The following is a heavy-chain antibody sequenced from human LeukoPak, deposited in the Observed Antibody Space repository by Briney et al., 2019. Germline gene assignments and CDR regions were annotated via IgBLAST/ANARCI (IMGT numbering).Heavy chain of an antibody. J-gene: IGHJ4*02. D-gene: IGHD1-26*01. CDR1: GFTFSSYS. CDR2: ISSSGSYI. Sequence: GSLRLSCAASGFTFSSYSMNWVRRAPGKGLEWVSSISSSGSYIYYADSVKGRFTISRDNAKNSLYLQMNSLRAEDTAVYYCAREGVGATANFDYWGQGTLVTVSS. CDR3: AREGVGATANFDY. V-gene: IGHV3-21*01.